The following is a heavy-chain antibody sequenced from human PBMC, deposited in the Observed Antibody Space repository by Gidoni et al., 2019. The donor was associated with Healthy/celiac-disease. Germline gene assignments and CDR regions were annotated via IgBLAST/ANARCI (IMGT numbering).Heavy chain of an antibody. CDR1: GFTFSSYA. V-gene: IGHV3-23*01. CDR3: AKEEGSSWQNFDY. J-gene: IGHJ4*02. D-gene: IGHD6-13*01. CDR2: ISGSGGST. Sequence: EVQLLESGGGLVQPGGSLRLSCAASGFTFSSYAMSWVRQAPGKGLEGFSAISGSGGSTYYADSVKGRFTISRDNSKNTLYLQMNSLRAEDTAVYYCAKEEGSSWQNFDYWGQGTLVTVSS.